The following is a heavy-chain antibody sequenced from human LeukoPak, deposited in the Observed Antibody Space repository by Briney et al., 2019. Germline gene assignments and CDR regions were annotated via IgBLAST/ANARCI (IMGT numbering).Heavy chain of an antibody. V-gene: IGHV3-73*01. CDR2: IRSKANSYAT. J-gene: IGHJ4*02. CDR3: TRLNYDTLTLGY. Sequence: GGSLKLSCAASGFTFSGSAMHWVRQASGKGLEWVGRIRSKANSYATAYAASVKGRFTISRDDSKNTAYLQMNSLKTEDTAVYYCTRLNYDTLTLGYWGQGTLVTVSS. CDR1: GFTFSGSA. D-gene: IGHD3-9*01.